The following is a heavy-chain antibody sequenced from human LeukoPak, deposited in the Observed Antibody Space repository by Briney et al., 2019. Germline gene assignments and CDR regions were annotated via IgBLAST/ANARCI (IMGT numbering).Heavy chain of an antibody. Sequence: SETLSLTCAVYGGSFSGYYWSWIRQPPGKGLEWIGEINHSGSTNYNPSLKSRVTISVDTSKNQFSLKLSSVTAADTAVYYCARGGNIVVVPAAIPFDYWGKGTLVTVSS. J-gene: IGHJ4*02. CDR3: ARGGNIVVVPAAIPFDY. CDR2: INHSGST. D-gene: IGHD2-2*01. V-gene: IGHV4-34*01. CDR1: GGSFSGYY.